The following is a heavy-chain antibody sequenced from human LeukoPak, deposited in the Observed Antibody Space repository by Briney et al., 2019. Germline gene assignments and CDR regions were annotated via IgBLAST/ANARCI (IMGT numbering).Heavy chain of an antibody. CDR2: IYYSGST. Sequence: SETLSVTCTVSGGSISSYYWTWIRQPPGKGLEWIGYIYYSGSTNYNPSLKSRVTISVDTSKNQFSLKLSSVTAADTAVYYCATLVVAASWVQNDYWGQGTLVTVSS. V-gene: IGHV4-59*01. CDR1: GGSISSYY. J-gene: IGHJ4*02. D-gene: IGHD2-15*01. CDR3: ATLVVAASWVQNDY.